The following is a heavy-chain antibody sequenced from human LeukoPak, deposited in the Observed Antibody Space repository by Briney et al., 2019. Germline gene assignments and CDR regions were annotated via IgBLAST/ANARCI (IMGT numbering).Heavy chain of an antibody. CDR3: AKFRSPQLRILEWLSSN. CDR2: IRGNPDGT. V-gene: IGHV3-23*01. Sequence: PGGSLRLSCAASGFTFSSYAMSWVRQAPGKGREWVSAIRGNPDGTYYAASVKGRFTISRDISKNTLYLQMNSLRAEDTAVYYCAKFRSPQLRILEWLSSNWGQGTLVTVSS. D-gene: IGHD3-3*01. CDR1: GFTFSSYA. J-gene: IGHJ4*02.